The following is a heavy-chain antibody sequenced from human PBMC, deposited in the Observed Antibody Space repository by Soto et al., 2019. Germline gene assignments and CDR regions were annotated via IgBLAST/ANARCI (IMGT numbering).Heavy chain of an antibody. CDR2: TRNKANSYTT. Sequence: EVQLVESGGGLVQPGRSLRLSCAGSGFTLSDHYMDWVRQAPGKGLEWVGRTRNKANSYTTEYAASVKGRFTVSSDASLNSVYLEMNSLKNVDTAVYYCVRTSHYGSGRWTFDSWGQGALVTVSS. V-gene: IGHV3-72*01. CDR3: VRTSHYGSGRWTFDS. J-gene: IGHJ4*02. CDR1: GFTLSDHY. D-gene: IGHD3-10*01.